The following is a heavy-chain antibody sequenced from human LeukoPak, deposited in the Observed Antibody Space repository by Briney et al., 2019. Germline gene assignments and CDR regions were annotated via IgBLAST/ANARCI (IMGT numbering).Heavy chain of an antibody. Sequence: GASVKVSCKASGYTFTSYYMHWVRQAPGQGLEWMGIINPSGGSTSYAQKFQGRVTMTRNTSISTAYMELSSLRSEDTAVYYCARSRTGTGVWYYYYYGMDVWGQGTTVTVSS. CDR1: GYTFTSYY. V-gene: IGHV1-46*01. D-gene: IGHD1-7*01. CDR2: INPSGGST. J-gene: IGHJ6*02. CDR3: ARSRTGTGVWYYYYYGMDV.